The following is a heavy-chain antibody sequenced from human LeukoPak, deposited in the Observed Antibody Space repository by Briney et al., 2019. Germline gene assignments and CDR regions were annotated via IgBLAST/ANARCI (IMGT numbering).Heavy chain of an antibody. Sequence: PGGSLRLSCAASGFSFSTYWMHWVRQVPGTGPVWVSRTNADGSITDYTDSVKGRFTISRDNAKDTLYLQMNSLRPEDMAVYYCGRDLGGRGGAWGQGTLVTVSS. D-gene: IGHD3-16*01. CDR2: TNADGSIT. V-gene: IGHV3-74*01. J-gene: IGHJ5*02. CDR1: GFSFSTYW. CDR3: GRDLGGRGGA.